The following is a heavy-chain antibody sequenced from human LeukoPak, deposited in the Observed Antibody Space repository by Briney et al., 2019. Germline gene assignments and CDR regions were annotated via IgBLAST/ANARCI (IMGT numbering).Heavy chain of an antibody. J-gene: IGHJ4*02. CDR3: ARAYHRYSYGPTPFDY. CDR2: ISSTISDT. CDR1: GFTFRSYS. D-gene: IGHD5-18*01. V-gene: IGHV3-21*01. Sequence: GGSLRLSCAASGFTFRSYSMNWVRQAPGKGLEWVSFISSTISDTYYADSVKGRFTISRDDAKNSLFLQMSSLRAEDTAVYYCARAYHRYSYGPTPFDYWGQGTLVTVSS.